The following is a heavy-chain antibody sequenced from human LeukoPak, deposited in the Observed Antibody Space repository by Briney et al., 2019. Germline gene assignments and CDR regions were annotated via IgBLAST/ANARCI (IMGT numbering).Heavy chain of an antibody. CDR1: GGSISSSSYY. CDR2: IYYSGST. D-gene: IGHD3-22*01. CDR3: ARLVTMIVVV. V-gene: IGHV4-39*01. J-gene: IGHJ4*02. Sequence: PPETLSLTCTVSGGSISSSSYYWGWLRQPPGKGLEWIGSIYYSGSTYYNPSLKSRVTISVDTSKNQFSLKLSSVTAADTAVYYCARLVTMIVVVWGQGTLVTVSS.